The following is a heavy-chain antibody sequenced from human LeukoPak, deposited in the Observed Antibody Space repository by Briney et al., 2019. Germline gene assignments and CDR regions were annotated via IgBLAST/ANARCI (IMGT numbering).Heavy chain of an antibody. CDR3: ARGNYYYGSGSYYVGYYFDY. Sequence: SETLSLTCVVYGGSFSGYYWSWIRQPPGNGLEWIGEINHSGSNNFNPSLKSRVTISVDTSKNQFSLKLSSVIAADTAVYYCARGNYYYGSGSYYVGYYFDYWGQGTLVTVSS. CDR1: GGSFSGYY. CDR2: INHSGSN. V-gene: IGHV4-34*01. J-gene: IGHJ4*02. D-gene: IGHD3-10*01.